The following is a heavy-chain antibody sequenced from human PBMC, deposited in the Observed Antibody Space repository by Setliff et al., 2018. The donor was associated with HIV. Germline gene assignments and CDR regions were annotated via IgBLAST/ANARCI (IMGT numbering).Heavy chain of an antibody. CDR1: GFSFSDYY. CDR2: LTTTS. J-gene: IGHJ3*01. D-gene: IGHD5-12*01. CDR3: ARVREVATIDAFDF. V-gene: IGHV3-11*05. Sequence: GGSLRLSCVASGFSFSDYYMSWIRQAPGKGLEWVSSLTTTSDYADSVKGRFTISRDNAKNTLYLQMNSLRAGDTGVYFCARVREVATIDAFDFWGQGTMVTVSS.